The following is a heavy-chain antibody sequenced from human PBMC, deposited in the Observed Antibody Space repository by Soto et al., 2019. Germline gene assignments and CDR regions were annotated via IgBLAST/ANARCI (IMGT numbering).Heavy chain of an antibody. J-gene: IGHJ1*01. CDR2: ISSDGTTT. Sequence: EVQLVQSGGGLAQPGTSLRLSCAASGFTFRKFWMHWVRQVPGKGPVWVSYISSDGTTTNYADSVKGRFTISRDNAKDTLYMQMDSLRAEDTAVYYCAIQDCTNDVGPEAAVTVGGALESWGQGTLVTVSS. CDR1: GFTFRKFW. D-gene: IGHD2-8*01. V-gene: IGHV3-74*01. CDR3: AIQDCTNDVGPEAAVTVGGALES.